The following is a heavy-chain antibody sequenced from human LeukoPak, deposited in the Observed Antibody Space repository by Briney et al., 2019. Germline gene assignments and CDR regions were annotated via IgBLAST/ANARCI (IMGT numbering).Heavy chain of an antibody. J-gene: IGHJ4*02. Sequence: PGRSLRLSCAASGFTFSSYGMHWVRQVPGKGLEWVAVIWFDGSNKYYADSVKGRFTISRDNSKNTLYLQMNSLRAEDTAVYYCARDRDWGCSYCSYWGQGTLVTVSS. CDR1: GFTFSSYG. V-gene: IGHV3-33*01. CDR3: ARDRDWGCSYCSY. CDR2: IWFDGSNK. D-gene: IGHD7-27*01.